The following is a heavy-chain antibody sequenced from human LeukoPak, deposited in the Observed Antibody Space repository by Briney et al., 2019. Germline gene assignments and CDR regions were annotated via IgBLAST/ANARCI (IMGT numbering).Heavy chain of an antibody. CDR1: RFTFSTYS. J-gene: IGHJ6*02. D-gene: IGHD3-10*01. CDR3: ARGVKVRGVNYYGMDV. V-gene: IGHV3-48*04. Sequence: GGSLRLSCAASRFTFSTYSMNWVRQAPGKGLEWVSYINSSSSTIFYADSVKGRFTISRDDAKNSLYLQMNSLRAEDTAVYYCARGVKVRGVNYYGMDVWGQGTTVTVSS. CDR2: INSSSSTI.